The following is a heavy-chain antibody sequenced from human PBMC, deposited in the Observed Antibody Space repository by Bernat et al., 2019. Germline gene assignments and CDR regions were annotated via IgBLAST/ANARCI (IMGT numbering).Heavy chain of an antibody. V-gene: IGHV3-23*01. J-gene: IGHJ4*02. Sequence: EVQLLESGGGLVQPGGSLRLSCAASGFTFSSYAMSWVRQAPGKGLEWVSAISGSGGSTYYADSVKGRFTISRDNSKNTLYLQMNSLRAEDTAVYYCANDFGPHDSSGYYGYWGQGTLVTVSS. CDR2: ISGSGGST. CDR3: ANDFGPHDSSGYYGY. D-gene: IGHD3-22*01. CDR1: GFTFSSYA.